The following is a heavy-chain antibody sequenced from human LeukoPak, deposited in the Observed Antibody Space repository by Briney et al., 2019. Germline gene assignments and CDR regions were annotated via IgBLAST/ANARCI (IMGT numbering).Heavy chain of an antibody. CDR3: ARGHIVVVPAVIRTNYYYYMDV. J-gene: IGHJ6*03. D-gene: IGHD2-2*02. CDR2: ISAYNGNT. CDR1: GYTFTSYG. V-gene: IGHV1-18*01. Sequence: ASVKVSCKASGYTFTSYGISWVRQAPGQGLEWMGWISAYNGNTNYAQKLQGRVTMTTDTSTSTAYMELRSLRSDDTAVYYCARGHIVVVPAVIRTNYYYYMDVWGKGTTVTVSS.